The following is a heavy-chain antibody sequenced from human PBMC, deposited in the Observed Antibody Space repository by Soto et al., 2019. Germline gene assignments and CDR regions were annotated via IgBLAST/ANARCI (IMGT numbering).Heavy chain of an antibody. Sequence: GESLKISCIGSGYSFSTYWIAWVRQMPGKGLEWMGIFYPGDSDTRYSPSFQGQVTVSADKSTSTVFLQWRSLKASDTAMYYCARRIDGFDIWGQGTMVTVS. J-gene: IGHJ3*02. CDR3: ARRIDGFDI. V-gene: IGHV5-51*01. CDR1: GYSFSTYW. D-gene: IGHD2-21*01. CDR2: FYPGDSDT.